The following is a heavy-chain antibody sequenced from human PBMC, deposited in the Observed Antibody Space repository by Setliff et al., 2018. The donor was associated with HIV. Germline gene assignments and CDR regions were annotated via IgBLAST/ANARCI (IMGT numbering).Heavy chain of an antibody. CDR3: ARVQVLQFSHYMDV. V-gene: IGHV3-21*01. CDR2: ISSSSRSK. Sequence: PGGSLRLSCAASGFTFSSYSMNWVRQAPGKGLEWVSSISSSSRSKYYADSVKGRFTISRDNAKNPLYLQMNSLTAEDTAVYYCARVQVLQFSHYMDVWGKGTTVTVSS. J-gene: IGHJ6*03. D-gene: IGHD3-3*01. CDR1: GFTFSSYS.